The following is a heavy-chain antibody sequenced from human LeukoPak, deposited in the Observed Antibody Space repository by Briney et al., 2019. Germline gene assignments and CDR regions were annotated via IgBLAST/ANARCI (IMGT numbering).Heavy chain of an antibody. D-gene: IGHD4-17*01. CDR1: GYSISSGYY. J-gene: IGHJ4*02. V-gene: IGHV4-38-2*01. CDR3: ARGECGDYDAY. Sequence: SETLSLTCAVSGYSISSGYYWGWIRQPPGKGLEWIGSIYHSGSTYYNPSLKSRVTISVDTSKNQFSLKLSSVTAADTAVYYCARGECGDYDAYWGQGTLVTVSS. CDR2: IYHSGST.